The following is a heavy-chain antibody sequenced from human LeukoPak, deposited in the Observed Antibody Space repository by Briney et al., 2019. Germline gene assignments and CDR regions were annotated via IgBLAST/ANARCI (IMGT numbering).Heavy chain of an antibody. CDR2: INHSGST. V-gene: IGHV4-34*01. D-gene: IGHD3-3*01. CDR3: AGAHPRITIFGVVRPDAFDI. CDR1: GGSFSGYY. Sequence: SETLSLTCAVYGGSFSGYYWSWIRQPPGKGLEWIGEINHSGSTNYNPSLKSRVTISVDTSKNQFSLKLSSVTAADTAVYYCAGAHPRITIFGVVRPDAFDIWGQGTMVTVSS. J-gene: IGHJ3*02.